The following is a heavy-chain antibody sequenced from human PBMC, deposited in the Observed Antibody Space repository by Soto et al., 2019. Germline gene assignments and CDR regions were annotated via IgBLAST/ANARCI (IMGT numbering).Heavy chain of an antibody. D-gene: IGHD6-19*01. CDR1: GFTFSSYG. CDR2: IWYDGSNK. CDR3: ARDRGQWLVRTGNYYYYYGMDV. J-gene: IGHJ6*02. V-gene: IGHV3-33*01. Sequence: GGSLRLSCAASGFTFSSYGMHWVRQAPGKGLEWVAVIWYDGSNKYYADSVKGRFTISRDNSKNTLYLQMNSLRAEDTAVYYCARDRGQWLVRTGNYYYYYGMDVWGQGTTVTVSS.